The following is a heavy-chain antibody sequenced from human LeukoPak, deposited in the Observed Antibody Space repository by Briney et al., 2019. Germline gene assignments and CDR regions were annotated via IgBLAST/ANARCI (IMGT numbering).Heavy chain of an antibody. CDR2: ISAYNGNT. D-gene: IGHD6-13*01. CDR3: ARASSSTRYYYYGMDV. CDR1: GYTFTSYG. J-gene: IGHJ6*04. Sequence: ASVTVSCRSSGYTFTSYGISWVRQAPGQGREGMGWISAYNGNTNYAQKLQGRVTMTTDTSTSTAYMELRSLRSDDTAVYYCARASSSTRYYYYGMDVWGKGTTVTVSS. V-gene: IGHV1-18*04.